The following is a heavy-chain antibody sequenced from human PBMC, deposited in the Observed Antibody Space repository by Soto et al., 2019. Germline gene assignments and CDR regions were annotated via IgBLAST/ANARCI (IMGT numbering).Heavy chain of an antibody. CDR1: GFTFSSYA. D-gene: IGHD6-19*01. Sequence: QVQLVESGGGVVQPGRSLRLSCAASGFTFSSYAMHWGRQAPGKWLEWVAVISDDGSNKYYADAVKGRFTISIDNSKNTLYLQMNSLRAEDTAVYYCARGRYDSRGGLDYWGQGTLVTVSS. CDR2: ISDDGSNK. CDR3: ARGRYDSRGGLDY. J-gene: IGHJ4*02. V-gene: IGHV3-30-3*01.